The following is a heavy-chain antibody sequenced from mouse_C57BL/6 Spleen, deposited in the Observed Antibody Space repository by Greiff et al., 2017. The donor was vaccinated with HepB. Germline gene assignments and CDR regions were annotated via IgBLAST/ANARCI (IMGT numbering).Heavy chain of an antibody. Sequence: VQLQQSGPELVKPGASVKISCKASGYAFSSSWMNWVKQRPGKGLEWIGRIYPGDGDTNYNGKFKGKATLTADKSSSTAYMQLSSLTSEDSAVYCCARKTAQATWYFDVWGTGTTVTVTS. D-gene: IGHD3-2*02. J-gene: IGHJ1*03. CDR3: ARKTAQATWYFDV. V-gene: IGHV1-82*01. CDR2: IYPGDGDT. CDR1: GYAFSSSW.